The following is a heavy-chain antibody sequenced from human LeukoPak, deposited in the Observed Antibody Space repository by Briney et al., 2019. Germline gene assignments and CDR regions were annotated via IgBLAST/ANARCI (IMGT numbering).Heavy chain of an antibody. CDR1: GGTFSSYA. V-gene: IGHV1-69*05. CDR3: ARGRVDFWSGYGVYFDY. D-gene: IGHD3-3*01. CDR2: IIPIFGTA. Sequence: SVKVSCKASGGTFSSYAISWVRQAPGQGLEGMGRIIPIFGTANYAQKFQGRVTITTDESTSTAYMELSSLRSEDTAVYYCARGRVDFWSGYGVYFDYWGQGTLVTVSS. J-gene: IGHJ4*02.